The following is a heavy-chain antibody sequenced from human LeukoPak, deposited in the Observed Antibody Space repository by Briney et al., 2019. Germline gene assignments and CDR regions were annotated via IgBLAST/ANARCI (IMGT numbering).Heavy chain of an antibody. CDR3: ARGGAQYYGSGTYAY. J-gene: IGHJ4*02. CDR2: MNPNSGNT. V-gene: IGHV1-8*01. D-gene: IGHD3-10*01. Sequence: GASVKVSCKASGYTFTSYDINWVQQATGQGLEWMGWMNPNSGNTGYAQKFQGRVTMTRNTSISTAYMELSSLRSEDTAVYYCARGGAQYYGSGTYAYWGQGTLVTVSS. CDR1: GYTFTSYD.